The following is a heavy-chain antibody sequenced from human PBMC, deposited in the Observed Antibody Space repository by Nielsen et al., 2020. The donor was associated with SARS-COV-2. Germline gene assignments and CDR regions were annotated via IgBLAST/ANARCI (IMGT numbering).Heavy chain of an antibody. CDR2: INPYSGGT. V-gene: IGHV1-2*06. CDR3: ARARATIFGLVMSYGMDV. J-gene: IGHJ6*02. CDR1: GYTFTDYY. D-gene: IGHD3/OR15-3a*01. Sequence: ASVKVSCKASGYTFTDYYIHWVRQAPGQGLEWMGRINPYSGGTNYAQKFQGTVTMTRDASISTVYMELTHDDTAVYYCARARATIFGLVMSYGMDVWGQGTTVAVSS.